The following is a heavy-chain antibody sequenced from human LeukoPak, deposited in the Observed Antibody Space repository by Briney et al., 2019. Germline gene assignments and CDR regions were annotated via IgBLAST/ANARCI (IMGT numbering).Heavy chain of an antibody. D-gene: IGHD6-19*01. CDR3: AASARLILQESVY. CDR2: IYYTEST. Sequence: PSETLSLTCTVSGGSISSYYWSWIRQPPGKGLEWIGYIYYTESTNYNPSLKSRVTISVDTSKNQFSLRLSSVTAADTAVYYCAASARLILQESVYWGQGTQVTVSS. CDR1: GGSISSYY. V-gene: IGHV4-59*08. J-gene: IGHJ4*02.